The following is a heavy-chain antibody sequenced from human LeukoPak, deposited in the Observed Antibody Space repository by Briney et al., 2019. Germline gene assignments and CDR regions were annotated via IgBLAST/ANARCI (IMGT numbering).Heavy chain of an antibody. CDR3: AREISDDILTGYYIGANWFDP. J-gene: IGHJ5*02. Sequence: PGGSLRLSCAVSGFTFSSYSMNWVRQAPGKGLEWVSSIISSSSYIYYADSVKGRFTISRDNAKNSLYLQMNSLRAEDTAVYYCAREISDDILTGYYIGANWFDPWGQGTLVSV. CDR1: GFTFSSYS. CDR2: IISSSSYI. D-gene: IGHD3-9*01. V-gene: IGHV3-21*01.